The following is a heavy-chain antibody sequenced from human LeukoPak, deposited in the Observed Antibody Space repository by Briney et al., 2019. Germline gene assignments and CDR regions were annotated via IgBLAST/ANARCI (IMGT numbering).Heavy chain of an antibody. CDR3: ARGRIVVVPAATENAFDI. CDR2: IYHSGST. D-gene: IGHD2-2*01. Sequence: SETLSLTCAVSGGSISSSNWWSWVRQPPGKGLGWIGEIYHSGSTNYNPSLKSRVTISVDKSKNQFSLKLSSVTAADTAVYYCARGRIVVVPAATENAFDIWGQGTMVTVSS. V-gene: IGHV4-4*02. J-gene: IGHJ3*02. CDR1: GGSISSSNW.